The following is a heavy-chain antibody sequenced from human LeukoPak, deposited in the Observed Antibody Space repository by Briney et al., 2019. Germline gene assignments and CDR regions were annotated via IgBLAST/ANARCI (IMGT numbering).Heavy chain of an antibody. CDR3: ARVLAVAGIYYYYYYYYMDV. CDR1: GGSFSSYY. V-gene: IGHV4-34*01. CDR2: INHSGST. D-gene: IGHD6-19*01. Sequence: TSETLSPTCAVYGGSFSSYYWSWIRQPPGKGLEWIGEINHSGSTNYNPSLTRRVTISVDTSKNPFPLKLSSVPAADTAVYYCARVLAVAGIYYYYYYYYMDVSGKGTTVTVSS. J-gene: IGHJ6*03.